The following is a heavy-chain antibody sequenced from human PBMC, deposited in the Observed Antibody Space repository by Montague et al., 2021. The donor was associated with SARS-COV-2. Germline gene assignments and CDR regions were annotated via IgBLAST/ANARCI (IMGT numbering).Heavy chain of an antibody. V-gene: IGHV4-34*01. CDR1: GGSFSVYY. J-gene: IGHJ4*02. Sequence: SETLSLTCAVSGGSFSVYYWCWIRQPPGQGLEWIGEINHSGSTNYNPSLKSPVTISSDTSKNQFSLKLNSVTAADTAVYFCVVVVPAMRPRSDYWGQGTLVTVSS. CDR2: INHSGST. CDR3: VVVVPAMRPRSDY. D-gene: IGHD2-15*01.